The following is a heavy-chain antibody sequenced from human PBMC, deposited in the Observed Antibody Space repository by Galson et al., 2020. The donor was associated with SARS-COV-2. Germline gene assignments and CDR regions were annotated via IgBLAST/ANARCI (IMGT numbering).Heavy chain of an antibody. D-gene: IGHD3-10*01. Sequence: ASVKVSCKVSGYTLTELSMHWVQQAPGKGLEWMGGFDPEDGETIYAQKFQGRVTMTEDTSTDTAYMELSSLRSEDTAVYYCATGPVRGVISWFDPWGQGTLVTVSS. V-gene: IGHV1-24*01. CDR3: ATGPVRGVISWFDP. CDR2: FDPEDGET. CDR1: GYTLTELS. J-gene: IGHJ5*02.